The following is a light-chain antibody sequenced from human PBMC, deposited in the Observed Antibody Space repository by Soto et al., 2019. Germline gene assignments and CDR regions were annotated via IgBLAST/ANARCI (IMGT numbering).Light chain of an antibody. V-gene: IGKV1-27*01. CDR2: AAS. Sequence: DVQMTQSPSSLSASVGDRVTITCRASQGIAPYLAWFQQKPGKVPKLLIYAASTLQSGGPSRFSGSGSGTDLTPTISSLQLEDVATYYCQKYNSAPLTFCGGTKVEIK. J-gene: IGKJ4*01. CDR1: QGIAPY. CDR3: QKYNSAPLT.